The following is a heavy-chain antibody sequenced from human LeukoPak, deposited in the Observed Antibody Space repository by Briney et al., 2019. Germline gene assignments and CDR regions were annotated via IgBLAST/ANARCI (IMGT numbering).Heavy chain of an antibody. CDR3: AREGYYDSGSNDY. CDR1: GYTFTSYD. D-gene: IGHD3-22*01. J-gene: IGHJ4*02. CDR2: MNPNSGNT. Sequence: GASVKVSCKASGYTFTSYDINWVRQATGQGLEWMGWMNPNSGNTAYAQKFQGRVTISRNTSISTVYMEVSSLRSEDTAVYYCAREGYYDSGSNDYWGQGTLVTVSS. V-gene: IGHV1-8*01.